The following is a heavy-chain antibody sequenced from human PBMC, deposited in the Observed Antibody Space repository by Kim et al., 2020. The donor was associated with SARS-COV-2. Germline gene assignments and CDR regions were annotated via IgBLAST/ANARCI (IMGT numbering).Heavy chain of an antibody. V-gene: IGHV3-74*01. CDR3: VKGGNYIYNLMDV. D-gene: IGHD1-1*01. Sequence: YADSVRGPFTMSRDNGKHMVYLEMSSLGAEDTAVYFCVKGGNYIYNLMDVWGQGTTVTVSS. J-gene: IGHJ6*02.